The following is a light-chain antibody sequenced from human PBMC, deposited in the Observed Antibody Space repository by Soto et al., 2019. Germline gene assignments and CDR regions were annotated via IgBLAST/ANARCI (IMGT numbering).Light chain of an antibody. CDR2: GAS. CDR3: QQYNNWPRT. J-gene: IGKJ1*01. CDR1: QSVSNN. V-gene: IGKV3-15*01. Sequence: VMTQSPATLSVSPGERATLSCRASQSVSNNLAWYQQKPGQAPRLLIYGASTRATGFPDRFSGSGSGTELTITISRLQSEDFAIYYCQQYNNWPRTXGQGTKVDIK.